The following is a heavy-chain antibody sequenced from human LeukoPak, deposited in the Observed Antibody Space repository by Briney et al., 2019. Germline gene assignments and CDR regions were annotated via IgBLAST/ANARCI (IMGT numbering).Heavy chain of an antibody. CDR1: GFTFSSYS. CDR3: ARDPHYDYVWGSYRYTDDAFDI. CDR2: ISSSSRYI. D-gene: IGHD3-16*02. V-gene: IGHV3-21*01. Sequence: GGSLRLSCAASGFTFSSYSMDWVRQAPGKGLEWVSSISSSSRYIYYEDSVKGRFTISRNKAKDSLYLQMNSLRAEDTAVYYCARDPHYDYVWGSYRYTDDAFDIWGQGTMVTVSS. J-gene: IGHJ3*02.